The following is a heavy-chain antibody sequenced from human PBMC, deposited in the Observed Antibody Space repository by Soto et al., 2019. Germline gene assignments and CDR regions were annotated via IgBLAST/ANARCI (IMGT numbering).Heavy chain of an antibody. D-gene: IGHD2-2*01. CDR3: ARDRLVPYGYGMDV. V-gene: IGHV3-33*01. CDR1: GFTFRSYG. Sequence: LRLSCAASGFTFRSYGIHWVRQAPGKGLEWVALIWFDGSKKYYVDSVKGRFAVSRDNSKNTLYLQMNSLRVEDTAVYYCARDRLVPYGYGMDVWGQGTTVTVSS. CDR2: IWFDGSKK. J-gene: IGHJ6*02.